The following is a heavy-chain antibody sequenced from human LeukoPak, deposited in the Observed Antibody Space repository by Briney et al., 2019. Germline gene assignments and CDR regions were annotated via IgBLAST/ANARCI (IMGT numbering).Heavy chain of an antibody. V-gene: IGHV4-34*01. J-gene: IGHJ5*02. CDR3: ARLNRKWLAKDRWFDP. CDR1: GFTVSSYE. D-gene: IGHD6-19*01. CDR2: INHSGST. Sequence: GSLRLSCAASGFTVSSYEMNWVRQAPGKGLEWSGEINHSGSTNYNPSLKSRVTISVDTSKNQFSLKLSSVTAADTAVYYCARLNRKWLAKDRWFDPWGQGTLVTVSS.